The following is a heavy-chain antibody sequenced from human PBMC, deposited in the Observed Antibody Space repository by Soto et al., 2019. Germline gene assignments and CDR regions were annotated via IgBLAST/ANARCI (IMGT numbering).Heavy chain of an antibody. Sequence: PEKLSHTYTVSGGIMRRSKYFGGWILQPPGKGLEWIGSIYYSGSTYYNPSLKSRVTISVDTSKNQFSLKLSSVTAADTAVYYCARQGYSSSWYGRGAFDIWGQGTMVT. CDR2: IYYSGST. CDR3: ARQGYSSSWYGRGAFDI. CDR1: GGIMRRSKYF. D-gene: IGHD6-13*01. V-gene: IGHV4-39*01. J-gene: IGHJ3*02.